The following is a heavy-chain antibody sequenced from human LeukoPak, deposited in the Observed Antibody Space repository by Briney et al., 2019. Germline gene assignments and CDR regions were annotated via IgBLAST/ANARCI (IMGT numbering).Heavy chain of an antibody. V-gene: IGHV4-59*01. J-gene: IGHJ3*02. CDR1: GGSISSYY. CDR2: LDYSGST. Sequence: SETLSLTCTVSGGSISSYYWTWIRQPPGKGLEWIGYLDYSGSTNYNPSLNSRVTISVDTSKNQFSLKLSSVTAADTAVYYCARDRFDAFDIWGQGTMVTVSS. CDR3: ARDRFDAFDI.